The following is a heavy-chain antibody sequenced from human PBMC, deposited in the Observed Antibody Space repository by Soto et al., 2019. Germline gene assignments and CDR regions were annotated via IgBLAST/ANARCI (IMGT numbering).Heavy chain of an antibody. D-gene: IGHD3-22*01. J-gene: IGHJ4*02. Sequence: PGGSLRLSCAASGFTFSSYAMSWVRQAPGKGLEWVSAISGSGGSTYYADSVKGRFTISRDNSKNTLYLQMNSLRAEDTAVYYCAKEDLYDSSGYYYHYFDYWGQGTLVTVSS. CDR2: ISGSGGST. CDR3: AKEDLYDSSGYYYHYFDY. CDR1: GFTFSSYA. V-gene: IGHV3-23*01.